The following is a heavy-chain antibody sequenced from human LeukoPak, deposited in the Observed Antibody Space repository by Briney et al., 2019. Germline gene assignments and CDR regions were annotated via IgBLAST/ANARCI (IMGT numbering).Heavy chain of an antibody. Sequence: GGSLRLSCAASGFTFSTSWMTWVRQGPGKGLEWVANIKQDGSEEYYVDSVKGRFSISRDNAKNSLYLQMNSLRAEDTAVYYCAREGNYGDYANWFDPWGQGTLVTVSS. CDR2: IKQDGSEE. CDR1: GFTFSTSW. J-gene: IGHJ5*02. D-gene: IGHD4-17*01. V-gene: IGHV3-7*01. CDR3: AREGNYGDYANWFDP.